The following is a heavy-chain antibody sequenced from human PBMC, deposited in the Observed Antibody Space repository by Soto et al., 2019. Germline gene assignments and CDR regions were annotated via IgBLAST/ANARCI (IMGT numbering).Heavy chain of an antibody. Sequence: QVQLVQSGAEVKKPGASVKVSCKASGYTFISYGISWVRQAPGQGLEWMGWINAFNGNTNYAQKLQGRVTMTRDKSTSTAYMELRSLRSDDTAVYYCARDPVAGTYFDYWGQGTLVTVSS. J-gene: IGHJ4*02. CDR3: ARDPVAGTYFDY. V-gene: IGHV1-18*01. CDR1: GYTFISYG. D-gene: IGHD6-19*01. CDR2: INAFNGNT.